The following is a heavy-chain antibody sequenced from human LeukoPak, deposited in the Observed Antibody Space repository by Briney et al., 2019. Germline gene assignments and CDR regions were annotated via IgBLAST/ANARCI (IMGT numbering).Heavy chain of an antibody. Sequence: SETLSLTCTASGGSISSHYLSWIRQPPGKGLERIGYFYHTGSTNYNPSLKSRVTMSLNTSRDQFSLMLSSVTAAETAVYYCAREGHSGYYRSDGFDLWGEGTMVTDSS. CDR3: AREGHSGYYRSDGFDL. D-gene: IGHD3-22*01. V-gene: IGHV4-59*11. CDR1: GGSISSHY. CDR2: FYHTGST. J-gene: IGHJ3*01.